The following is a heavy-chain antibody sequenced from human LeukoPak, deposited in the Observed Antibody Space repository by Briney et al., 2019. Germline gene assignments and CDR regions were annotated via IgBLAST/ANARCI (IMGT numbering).Heavy chain of an antibody. CDR2: ISTDGTYT. J-gene: IGHJ4*02. CDR1: GFTFRTYW. V-gene: IGHV3-74*03. D-gene: IGHD2/OR15-2a*01. Sequence: PGGSLRLSCAASGFTFRTYWMHWVRQTPGMGLVWVSRISTDGTYTTYADSVKGRFTISRDNAKNALYLQMNSLRAEDTAVYFCARDYVYAFDYWGQGTLVTVSS. CDR3: ARDYVYAFDY.